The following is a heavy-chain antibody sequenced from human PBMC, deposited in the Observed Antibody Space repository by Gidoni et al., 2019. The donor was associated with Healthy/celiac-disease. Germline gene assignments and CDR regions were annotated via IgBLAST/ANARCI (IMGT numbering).Heavy chain of an antibody. D-gene: IGHD2-21*02. CDR1: GFTFSSYA. V-gene: IGHV3-23*01. J-gene: IGHJ4*02. Sequence: EVQLLESGGGLVQPGGSLRLSCAASGFTFSSYAMSWVRQAPGKGLEWVSAISGSGGSTYYADSVKGRFTISRDNSKNTLYLQMNSLRAEDTAVYYCAKDPPYCGGDCYAYFDYWGQGTLVTVSS. CDR2: ISGSGGST. CDR3: AKDPPYCGGDCYAYFDY.